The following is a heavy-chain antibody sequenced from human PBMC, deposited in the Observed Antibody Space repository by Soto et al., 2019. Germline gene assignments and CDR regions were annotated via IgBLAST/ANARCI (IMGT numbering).Heavy chain of an antibody. V-gene: IGHV1-8*01. D-gene: IGHD3-10*01. J-gene: IGHJ5*02. Sequence: QVQLVQSGAEVKKPGASVKVSCKASGYNFISYDMNWVRQATGQGLEWMGWMNPNGGNTGYAQKSQGIVTMTRNSSIRTSYMELSMLSSEDTAGYYCARGGEWFGAYDPWGQGTLVTVSS. CDR1: GYNFISYD. CDR3: ARGGEWFGAYDP. CDR2: MNPNGGNT.